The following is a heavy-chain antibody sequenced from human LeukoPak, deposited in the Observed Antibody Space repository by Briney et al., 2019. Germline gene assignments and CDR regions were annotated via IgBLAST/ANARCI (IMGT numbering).Heavy chain of an antibody. Sequence: GGSLRLSCAASGFTFSSYSMNWVRQAPGKGLEWVSSISSSSSYIYYADSVKGRFTISRDNAKNSLYLQMNSLRAEDTAVYYCARDKMSNLRFWSGSGMDVWGQGTTVTVSS. CDR1: GFTFSSYS. CDR3: ARDKMSNLRFWSGSGMDV. CDR2: ISSSSSYI. D-gene: IGHD3-3*01. V-gene: IGHV3-21*01. J-gene: IGHJ6*02.